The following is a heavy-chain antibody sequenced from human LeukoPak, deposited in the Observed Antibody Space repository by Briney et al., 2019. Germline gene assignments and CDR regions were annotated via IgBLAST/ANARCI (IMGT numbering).Heavy chain of an antibody. J-gene: IGHJ6*03. Sequence: PGGSLRLPCAASGFTFSSYSMNWVRQAPGKGLEWVSSISSSSSYIYYADSVKGRFTISRDNAKNSLYLQMNSLRAEDTAVYYCARDGAAAGTSYYYYMDVWGKGTTVTVSS. V-gene: IGHV3-21*01. CDR1: GFTFSSYS. CDR3: ARDGAAAGTSYYYYMDV. D-gene: IGHD6-13*01. CDR2: ISSSSSYI.